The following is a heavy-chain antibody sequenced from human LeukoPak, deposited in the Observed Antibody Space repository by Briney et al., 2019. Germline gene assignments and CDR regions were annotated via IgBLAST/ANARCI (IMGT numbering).Heavy chain of an antibody. CDR3: ARQAGEEFDY. D-gene: IGHD3-16*01. CDR2: INHSGST. CDR1: GGSFSGYY. Sequence: SETLSLTCAVYGGSFSGYYWSWIRQPPGKGLEWIGEINHSGSTNYNPSLKSRVTISVDTSKNQFSLKLSSVTAADTAVYYCARQAGEEFDYWGQGTLVTVSS. J-gene: IGHJ4*02. V-gene: IGHV4-34*01.